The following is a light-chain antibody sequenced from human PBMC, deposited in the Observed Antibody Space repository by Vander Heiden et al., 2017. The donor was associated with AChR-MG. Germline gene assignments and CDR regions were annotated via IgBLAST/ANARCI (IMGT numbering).Light chain of an antibody. V-gene: IGKV1-39*01. CDR3: QQTYSTVIT. CDR1: QSIANY. J-gene: IGKJ5*01. CDR2: ASS. Sequence: DIQMTQSPSSLSASVGDRVTITCRASQSIANYLNWYQQKPGKAPQVLIDASSNLQSGVSSRFSGSGSGTDFTRTISSLQPEDFATYYGQQTYSTVITCGQGTRLEIK.